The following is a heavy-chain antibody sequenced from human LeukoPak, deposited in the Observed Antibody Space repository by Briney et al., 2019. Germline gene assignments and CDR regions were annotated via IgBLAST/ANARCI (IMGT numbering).Heavy chain of an antibody. CDR1: GFTFSNAW. D-gene: IGHD3-10*01. V-gene: IGHV3-15*01. Sequence: GSLRLSCAASGFTFSNAWMSWVRQAPGKGLEWVGRIKSKTDGGTTDYAAPVKGRFTISRDDSKNTLYLQMNSLKTEDTAVYYCTTDQEWFGELLDYWGQGTLVTVSS. CDR3: TTDQEWFGELLDY. J-gene: IGHJ4*02. CDR2: IKSKTDGGTT.